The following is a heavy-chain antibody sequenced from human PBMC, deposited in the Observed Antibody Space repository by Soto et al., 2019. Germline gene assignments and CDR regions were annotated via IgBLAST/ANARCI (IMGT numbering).Heavy chain of an antibody. J-gene: IGHJ5*02. Sequence: SMEVSCKASGGTFVSDASTWVRQAPGQGLECMGGIMPICGTADYAQKFQGRVTITADESTSTAYIELSSLRSEDTAVYYWARDAYRSGSQTYSWFDPWGQGTLVTVSS. CDR2: IMPICGTA. CDR3: ARDAYRSGSQTYSWFDP. V-gene: IGHV1-69*13. CDR1: GGTFVSDA. D-gene: IGHD3-22*01.